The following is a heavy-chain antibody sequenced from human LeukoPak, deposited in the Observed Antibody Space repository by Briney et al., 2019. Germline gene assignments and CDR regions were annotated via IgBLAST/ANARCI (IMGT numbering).Heavy chain of an antibody. V-gene: IGHV3-30*03. CDR2: ISYDGSNK. D-gene: IGHD2-2*02. J-gene: IGHJ4*02. Sequence: GGSLRLSCAASGFTFSSYGMHWVRQAPGKGLEWVAVISYDGSNKYYADSVKGRFTISRDNSKNTLYLQMNSLRAEDTAVYYCARESAYCSSTSCYRKYYFDYWGQGTLVTVSS. CDR1: GFTFSSYG. CDR3: ARESAYCSSTSCYRKYYFDY.